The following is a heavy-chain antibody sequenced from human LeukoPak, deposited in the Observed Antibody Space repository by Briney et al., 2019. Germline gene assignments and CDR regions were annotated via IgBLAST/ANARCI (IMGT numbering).Heavy chain of an antibody. CDR3: ARDGGFGYCSSTSCPYYFDY. CDR1: GFTFSSYW. V-gene: IGHV3-7*01. D-gene: IGHD2-2*03. CDR2: IKQDGSEK. J-gene: IGHJ4*02. Sequence: GRSLRLSCAASGFTFSSYWMSWVRQAPGKGLEWVANIKQDGSEKYYVDSVKGRFTISRDNAKNSLYLQMNSLRAEDTAVYYCARDGGFGYCSSTSCPYYFDYWGQGTLVTVSS.